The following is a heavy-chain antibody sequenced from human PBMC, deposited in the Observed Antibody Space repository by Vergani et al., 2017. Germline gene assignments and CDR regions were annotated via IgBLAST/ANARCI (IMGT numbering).Heavy chain of an antibody. D-gene: IGHD3-9*01. Sequence: QVQLQESGPGLVKPSETLSLTCPVSGGSISSYYWSWIRQPPGKGLEWIGYIYYSGSTNYNPSLKSRVTISVDTSKNQFSLKLSSVTAADTAVYYCARGHYDILTGYYSYDAFDIWGQGTMVTVSS. J-gene: IGHJ3*02. CDR2: IYYSGST. CDR1: GGSISSYY. V-gene: IGHV4-59*01. CDR3: ARGHYDILTGYYSYDAFDI.